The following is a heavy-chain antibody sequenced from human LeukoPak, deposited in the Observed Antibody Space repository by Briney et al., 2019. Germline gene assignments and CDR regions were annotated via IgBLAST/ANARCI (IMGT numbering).Heavy chain of an antibody. CDR1: GAYINSGAQY. CDR3: ARSASWRYYFDY. CDR2: IYYSGST. Sequence: PSETLSLTCTVSGAYINSGAQYWGWIRQHPGKGLEWIGYIYYSGSTYYDPSLKSRVTISVDTSKNQFSLKLSSVTAADTAVYYCARSASWRYYFDYWGQGTLVTVSS. J-gene: IGHJ4*02. V-gene: IGHV4-31*03.